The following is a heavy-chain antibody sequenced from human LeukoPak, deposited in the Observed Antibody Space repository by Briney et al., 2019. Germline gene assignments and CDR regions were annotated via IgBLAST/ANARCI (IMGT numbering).Heavy chain of an antibody. Sequence: PGRSLRLSCAASGFTFSDHAMHWVRQAPGKGLEWATVISSDGGTKYNADSVQGRFTISRDNSKNTLYLQMNSLRTEDTAVYYCARDATSSLGSGYFDFWGHGILVTVSS. CDR2: ISSDGGTK. V-gene: IGHV3-30*04. CDR3: ARDATSSLGSGYFDF. CDR1: GFTFSDHA. J-gene: IGHJ4*01. D-gene: IGHD2-15*01.